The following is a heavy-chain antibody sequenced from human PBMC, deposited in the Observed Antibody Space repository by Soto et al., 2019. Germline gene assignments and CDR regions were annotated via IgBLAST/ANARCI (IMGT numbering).Heavy chain of an antibody. CDR2: INHSGST. J-gene: IGHJ6*02. V-gene: IGHV4-34*01. CDR1: GGSFSGYY. CDR3: ARGPRYYYYGMDV. Sequence: QVQLQQWGAGLLKPSETLSLTCAVYGGSFSGYYWSWIRQPPGKGLEWIGEINHSGSTNYNPSLKSRVTTSVDTSKNQFSLKLSSVTAADTAVYYCARGPRYYYYGMDVWGQGTTVTVSS.